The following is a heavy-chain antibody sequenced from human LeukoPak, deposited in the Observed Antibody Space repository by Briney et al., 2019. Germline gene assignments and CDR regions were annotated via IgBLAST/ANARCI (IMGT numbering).Heavy chain of an antibody. CDR1: GGSISSGDYY. J-gene: IGHJ4*02. CDR2: IYGGGNI. D-gene: IGHD5-24*01. V-gene: IGHV3-53*01. Sequence: ETLSLTCTVSGGSISSGDYYWSWIRQAPGKGLEWVSVIYGGGNIYYADSVKGRFTISRDNSKNTLYLQMNSLRAEDTAVYYCARGAGYNYPYYFDYWGQGTLVTVSS. CDR3: ARGAGYNYPYYFDY.